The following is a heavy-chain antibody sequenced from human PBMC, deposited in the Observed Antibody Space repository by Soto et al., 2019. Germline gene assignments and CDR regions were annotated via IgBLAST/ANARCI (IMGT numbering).Heavy chain of an antibody. CDR3: PHRRHSYYDLTGNWFDP. CDR2: IYWDDDK. J-gene: IGHJ5*02. D-gene: IGHD3-3*01. Sequence: QITLKESGPTLVKPTQTLTLTCTFSGFSLSTSGVGVGWIRQPPGKALEWLALIYWDDDKRYSPSLKSRLTITKDTSKNQVVLTMTNMDPVDTATYYCPHRRHSYYDLTGNWFDPWGQGTLVTVSS. CDR1: GFSLSTSGVG. V-gene: IGHV2-5*02.